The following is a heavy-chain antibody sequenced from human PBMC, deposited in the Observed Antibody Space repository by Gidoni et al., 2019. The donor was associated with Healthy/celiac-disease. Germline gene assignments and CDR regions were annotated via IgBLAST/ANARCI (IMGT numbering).Heavy chain of an antibody. V-gene: IGHV3-23*01. J-gene: IGHJ4*02. D-gene: IGHD2-15*01. CDR3: AKPLDGGNPAAYFDY. Sequence: EVQLLESGGGLVQHGGSLRLSCAASGFTFSSYAMSWVRQAPGKGLEWVSAISGSGGSTYYADSVKGRFTISRDNSKNTPYLQMNSLRAEDTAVYYCAKPLDGGNPAAYFDYWGQGTLVTVSS. CDR1: GFTFSSYA. CDR2: ISGSGGST.